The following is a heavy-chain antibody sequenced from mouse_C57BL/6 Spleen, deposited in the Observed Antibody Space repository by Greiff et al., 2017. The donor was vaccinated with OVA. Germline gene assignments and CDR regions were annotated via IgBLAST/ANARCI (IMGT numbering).Heavy chain of an antibody. Sequence: EVQRVESEGGLVQPGSSMKLSCTASGFTFSDYYMAWVRQVPEKGLEWVANINYDGSSTYYLDSLKSRFIISRDNAKNILYLQMSSLKAEDTATYYCARGLEGDYWGQGTTLTVSS. V-gene: IGHV5-16*01. CDR1: GFTFSDYY. CDR2: INYDGSST. J-gene: IGHJ2*01. CDR3: ARGLEGDY.